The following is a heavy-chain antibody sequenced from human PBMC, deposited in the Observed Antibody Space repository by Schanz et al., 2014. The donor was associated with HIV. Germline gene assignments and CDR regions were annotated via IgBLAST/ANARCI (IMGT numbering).Heavy chain of an antibody. CDR3: AKDGGRMGGQRQLFAY. D-gene: IGHD3-16*01. Sequence: QVQLQQWGAGLLKPSETLSLTCAVYGGSFSGDYWTWLRQPPGKALEWIGEINDSGRASINPSLKSRVTMSVDTSKNQFSLKLSSVTAADTAFYYCAKDGGRMGGQRQLFAYWGHGTLVTVSS. CDR1: GGSFSGDY. J-gene: IGHJ4*03. CDR2: INDSGRA. V-gene: IGHV4-34*01.